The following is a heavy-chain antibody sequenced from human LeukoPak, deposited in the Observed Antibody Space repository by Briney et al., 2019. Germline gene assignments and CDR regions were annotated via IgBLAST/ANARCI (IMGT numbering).Heavy chain of an antibody. Sequence: PGGSLRLSCVASGFTVSSNYMSWVRQAPGKGLEWVSVIYSGGSTYYADSVKGRFTISRDNSKNTLYLQMNSLRAEDTAVYYCAIGLWFGELFFDYWGQGTLVTVSS. V-gene: IGHV3-53*01. D-gene: IGHD3-10*01. CDR3: AIGLWFGELFFDY. J-gene: IGHJ4*02. CDR1: GFTVSSNY. CDR2: IYSGGST.